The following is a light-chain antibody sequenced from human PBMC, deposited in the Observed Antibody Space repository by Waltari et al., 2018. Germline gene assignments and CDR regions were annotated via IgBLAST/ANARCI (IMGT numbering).Light chain of an antibody. CDR2: ANT. CDR1: STNIGAAYD. J-gene: IGLJ1*01. Sequence: QSVLTQPPSVSGAPGQRVTISCTGSSTNIGAAYDVQWYQQFPGTAPKPLIYANTYRPSGVPDRFSGSKSGTSASLAITGLQAEDEADYYCQSYDNGLSGTVFGTGTKVTVL. CDR3: QSYDNGLSGTV. V-gene: IGLV1-40*01.